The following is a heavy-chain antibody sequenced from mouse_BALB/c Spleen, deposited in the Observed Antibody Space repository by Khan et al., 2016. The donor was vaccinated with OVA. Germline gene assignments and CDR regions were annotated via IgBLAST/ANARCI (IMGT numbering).Heavy chain of an antibody. V-gene: IGHV9-1*02. CDR2: INTYTGEP. CDR1: GYTFTNYG. CDR3: GRNYFYWYPDG. J-gene: IGHJ1*03. Sequence: QIQLVQSGPELKKPGETVKISCKASGYTFTNYGMNWVKQAPGKGLKWMGWINTYTGEPTYADDFKGRFVFSLETSASTAYLQISNLKYEDMTTDFCGRNYFYWYPDGGGTGTTVTVPS. D-gene: IGHD2-1*01.